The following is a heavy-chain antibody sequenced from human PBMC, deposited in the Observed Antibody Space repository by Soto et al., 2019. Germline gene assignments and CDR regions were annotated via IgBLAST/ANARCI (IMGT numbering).Heavy chain of an antibody. CDR1: GFTFSSYA. Sequence: PGGSLRLSCAASGFTFSSYAMHWVRQAPGKGLEWVAVVSGDGSSKHYADSVKGRFTISRDNSKTTLFLQMNSLRPEDTAVYYCESGWWASRTGYYDILTAHDLDYWGQGTLVTVSS. CDR3: ESGWWASRTGYYDILTAHDLDY. V-gene: IGHV3-30-3*01. J-gene: IGHJ4*02. D-gene: IGHD3-9*01. CDR2: VSGDGSSK.